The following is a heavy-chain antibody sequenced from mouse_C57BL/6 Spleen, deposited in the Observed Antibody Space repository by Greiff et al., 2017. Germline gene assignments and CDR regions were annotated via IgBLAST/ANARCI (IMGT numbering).Heavy chain of an antibody. Sequence: QVQLQQSGAELVRPGASVTLSCKASGYTFTDYEMHWVKQTPVHGLEWIGAIDPETGGTAYNQKFKGKAILTADKSSSTAYMELRSLTSEDSAVYYCTRESTTVVGGSYWGQGTTLTVSS. CDR3: TRESTTVVGGSY. CDR2: IDPETGGT. J-gene: IGHJ2*01. V-gene: IGHV1-15*01. D-gene: IGHD1-1*01. CDR1: GYTFTDYE.